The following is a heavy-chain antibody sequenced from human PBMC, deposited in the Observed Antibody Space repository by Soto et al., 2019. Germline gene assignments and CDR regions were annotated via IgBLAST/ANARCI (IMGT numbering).Heavy chain of an antibody. CDR2: IYSGGST. CDR1: GFTVSSNY. CDR3: ARDFFWCSGGSCYSVGTDV. Sequence: GGSLRLSCAASGFTVSSNYMSWVRQAPGKGLEWVSVIYSGGSTYCADSVKGRFTISRDNSKNTLYLQMNSLRAEDTAVYYCARDFFWCSGGSCYSVGTDVWGQGTTVTVS. V-gene: IGHV3-53*01. J-gene: IGHJ6*02. D-gene: IGHD2-15*01.